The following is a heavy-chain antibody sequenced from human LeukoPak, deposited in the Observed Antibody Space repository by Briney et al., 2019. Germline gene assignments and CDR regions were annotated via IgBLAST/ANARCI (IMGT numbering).Heavy chain of an antibody. D-gene: IGHD6-19*01. V-gene: IGHV3-48*02. CDR1: GFTFSSYS. CDR2: ISSSSSTI. CDR3: AGEDPYSSGWSFDY. J-gene: IGHJ4*02. Sequence: GGSLRLSCAASGFTFSSYSMNWVRQAPGKGLEWVSYISSSSSTIYYADSVKGRFTISRDNAKNSLYLQMNSLRDEDTAVYYCAGEDPYSSGWSFDYWGQGTLVTVSS.